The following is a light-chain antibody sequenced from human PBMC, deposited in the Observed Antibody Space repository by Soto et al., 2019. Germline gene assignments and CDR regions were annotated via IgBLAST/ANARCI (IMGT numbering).Light chain of an antibody. V-gene: IGLV2-8*01. Sequence: QSALAQPPSASGSPGESVTISCTGTSSDVGDNYVSWYQQHLGKAPKLIIYEVSLRPSGVPDRFYGSKSGNTASLTVSGLPADDEAEYYCSAYAVSNNLVYGNGKKVTV. J-gene: IGLJ1*01. CDR3: SAYAVSNNLV. CDR2: EVS. CDR1: SSDVGDNY.